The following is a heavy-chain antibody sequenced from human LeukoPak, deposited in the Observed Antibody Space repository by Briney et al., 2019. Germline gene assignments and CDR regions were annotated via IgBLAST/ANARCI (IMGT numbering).Heavy chain of an antibody. CDR1: GVSVSSGSYY. D-gene: IGHD3-9*01. CDR2: IYYSGST. J-gene: IGHJ6*04. Sequence: RPSETLSLTCTVSGVSVSSGSYYWGWLRQPPGKGLEWIGYIYYSGSTNYTPSLKSRVTISVDTSKNQFSLKLSSVTAADTAVYYCARTVRYFDWSPPYGMDVWGKGTTVTVSS. V-gene: IGHV4-61*01. CDR3: ARTVRYFDWSPPYGMDV.